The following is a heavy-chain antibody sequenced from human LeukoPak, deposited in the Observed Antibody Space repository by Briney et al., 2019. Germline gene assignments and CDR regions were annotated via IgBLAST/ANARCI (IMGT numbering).Heavy chain of an antibody. CDR3: ARVSDTDGSGRLGGYFDY. D-gene: IGHD3-10*01. V-gene: IGHV4-59*12. J-gene: IGHJ4*02. CDR2: IYYSGST. CDR1: GGSISSYY. Sequence: SETLSLTCTVSGGSISSYYWSWIRQPPGKGLEWIGYIYYSGSTNYNPSLKSRVTISVDTSKNQFSLKLSSVTAADTAVYYCARVSDTDGSGRLGGYFDYWGQGTLVTVSS.